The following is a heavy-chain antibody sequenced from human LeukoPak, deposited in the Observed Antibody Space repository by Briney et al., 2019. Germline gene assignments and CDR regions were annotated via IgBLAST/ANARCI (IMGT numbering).Heavy chain of an antibody. D-gene: IGHD3-3*01. CDR1: GYNFMTYW. J-gene: IGHJ5*02. CDR2: IYPGESAA. Sequence: GESLKISCKGSGYNFMTYWIGWVRQMPGQGLEWMGIIYPGESAAKYSPSFQGQVTISLDKSISTAYLQWSGLKASDTAIYYCTIGENGLYWFDPWGQGTLVTVSS. V-gene: IGHV5-51*01. CDR3: TIGENGLYWFDP.